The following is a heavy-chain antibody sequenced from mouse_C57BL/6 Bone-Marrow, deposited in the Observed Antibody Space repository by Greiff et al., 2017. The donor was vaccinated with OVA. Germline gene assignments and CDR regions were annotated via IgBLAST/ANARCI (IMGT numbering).Heavy chain of an antibody. CDR1: GFSLTSYG. Sequence: VQRVASGPGLVQPSQSLSITCTVSGFSLTSYGVHWVRQSPGKGLEWLGVIWSGGSTDYNAAFISRLSISKDNSKSQVFFKMNSLQADDTAIYYCARNGRLPLYWYFDVWGTGTTVTVSS. CDR2: IWSGGST. V-gene: IGHV2-2*01. D-gene: IGHD2-2*01. J-gene: IGHJ1*03. CDR3: ARNGRLPLYWYFDV.